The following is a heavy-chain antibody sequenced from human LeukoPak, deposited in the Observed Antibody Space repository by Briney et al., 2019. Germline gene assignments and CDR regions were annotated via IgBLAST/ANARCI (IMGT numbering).Heavy chain of an antibody. D-gene: IGHD6-13*01. CDR2: INHSGRI. CDR1: GGSFSGYD. V-gene: IGHV4-34*01. J-gene: IGHJ4*02. Sequence: PSETLSLTCAVHGGSFSGYDWSWIRQPPGKGLEWIGQINHSGRINYNPSLKSRVTISVDRSKNQISLKLTSVTAADTAVYYCAADSSSLSSLDYWGQGTLVTVSS. CDR3: AADSSSLSSLDY.